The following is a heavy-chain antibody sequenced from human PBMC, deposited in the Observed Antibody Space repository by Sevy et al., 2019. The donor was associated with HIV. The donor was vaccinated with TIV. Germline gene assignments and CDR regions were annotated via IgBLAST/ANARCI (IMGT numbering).Heavy chain of an antibody. Sequence: QLGGSLILACVASGFRFSDEPMNWVRQAPGKGIEWISNIRSDSSVMCYGDTVRGRFTVSADNARNSLFLQLNSLRNEDTALYYCVRDTQFGFDYWGQGTLVTVSS. CDR3: VRDTQFGFDY. D-gene: IGHD3-16*01. V-gene: IGHV3-48*02. CDR2: IRSDSSVM. J-gene: IGHJ4*02. CDR1: GFRFSDEP.